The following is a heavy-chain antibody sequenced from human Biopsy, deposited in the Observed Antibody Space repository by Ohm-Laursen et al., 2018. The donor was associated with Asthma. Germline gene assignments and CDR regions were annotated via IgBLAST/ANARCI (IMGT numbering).Heavy chain of an antibody. Sequence: SLRLSCTASRFTYEMHWVRQAPGKGLEWVAVISYDGSSIYCADSVKGRFTISRDNSKNTLSLQMNSLTAEDTAVYYCAREGVAGTHIEDWGQGALVTVSS. D-gene: IGHD6-19*01. CDR3: AREGVAGTHIED. J-gene: IGHJ4*02. CDR2: ISYDGSSI. V-gene: IGHV3-30-3*01. CDR1: RFTYE.